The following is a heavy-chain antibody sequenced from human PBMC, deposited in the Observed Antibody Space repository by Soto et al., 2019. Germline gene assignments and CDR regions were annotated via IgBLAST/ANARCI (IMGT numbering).Heavy chain of an antibody. CDR2: IYTSGST. J-gene: IGHJ4*02. V-gene: IGHV4-4*07. Sequence: QVQLQESGPGLVKPSETLSLTGTVSGGSISSYYWSWILQPAGKGLEWIGRIYTSGSTNYNPSLKSRDTLSVNTSKNQFSLKLSSVTAADTAVYYCARLNIRAGGSWYYFDYWGQGTLVTVSS. CDR3: ARLNIRAGGSWYYFDY. D-gene: IGHD1-26*01. CDR1: GGSISSYY.